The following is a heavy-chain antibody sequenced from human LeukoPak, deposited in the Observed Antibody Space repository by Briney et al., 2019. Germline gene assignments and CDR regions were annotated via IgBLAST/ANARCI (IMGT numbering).Heavy chain of an antibody. CDR2: IYSGGST. Sequence: GGSLRLSCAASGFTVSSNYMSWVRQAPGKGLEWVSVIYSGGSTYYADSVKGRFTISRHNSKNTLYLQMNSLRAEDTAVYYRARDLRWCSGGSCYYYYGMDVWGQGTTVTVSS. J-gene: IGHJ6*02. CDR3: ARDLRWCSGGSCYYYYGMDV. D-gene: IGHD2-15*01. CDR1: GFTVSSNY. V-gene: IGHV3-53*04.